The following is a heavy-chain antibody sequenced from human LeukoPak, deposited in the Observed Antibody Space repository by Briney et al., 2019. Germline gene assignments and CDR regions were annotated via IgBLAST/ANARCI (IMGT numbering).Heavy chain of an antibody. CDR3: AKVRAYYYDSSGEIDY. J-gene: IGHJ4*02. CDR1: GFTVSSNY. Sequence: GGSLRLSCAASGFTVSSNYMSWVRQAPGKGLEWVSAISGSGGSTYYADSVKGRFTISRDNSKNTLYLQMNSLRAEDTAVYYCAKVRAYYYDSSGEIDYWGQGTLVTVSS. V-gene: IGHV3-23*01. D-gene: IGHD3-22*01. CDR2: ISGSGGST.